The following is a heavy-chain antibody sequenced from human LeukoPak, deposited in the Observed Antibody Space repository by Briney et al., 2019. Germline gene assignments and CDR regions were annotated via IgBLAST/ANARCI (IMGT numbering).Heavy chain of an antibody. CDR1: GYTFTGYY. J-gene: IGHJ3*02. D-gene: IGHD4-17*01. CDR3: ARGGYGDYGDDAFDI. Sequence: VASVKVSCKASGYTFTGYYMHWVRQAPGQGLEWMGWINPNSGGTNYAQKFQGRLTMTRDTSISTAYMELSRLRSDDTAVYYCARGGYGDYGDDAFDIWGQGTMVTVSS. CDR2: INPNSGGT. V-gene: IGHV1-2*02.